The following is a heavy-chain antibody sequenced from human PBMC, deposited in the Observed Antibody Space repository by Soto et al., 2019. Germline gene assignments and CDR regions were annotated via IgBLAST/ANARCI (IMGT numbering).Heavy chain of an antibody. D-gene: IGHD2-2*01. J-gene: IGHJ6*02. CDR1: GGTFSSYT. V-gene: IGHV1-69*02. CDR2: IIPILGIA. Sequence: QVQLVQSGAEVKKPGSSVKVSCKASGGTFSSYTISWVRQAPGQGLEWMGRIIPILGIANYAQKFQGRVTITPDKSTSTAYMELSSLRSEDTAVYYCARAGYCSSTSCYVSWGYYYYGMDVWGQGTTVTVSS. CDR3: ARAGYCSSTSCYVSWGYYYYGMDV.